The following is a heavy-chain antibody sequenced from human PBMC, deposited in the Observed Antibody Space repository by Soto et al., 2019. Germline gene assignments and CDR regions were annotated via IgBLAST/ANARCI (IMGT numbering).Heavy chain of an antibody. V-gene: IGHV4-39*02. Sequence: QLQLQESGPGLVKPSETLSLTCTVSGGSISSSSYYWGWIRQSPGKGLEWIGSFYYSGCTYYNPFLKSRVTISVATSTNYSSLKLTSVPVAVTAVYYCESHYGYEVLDYWGQGTLVTVSS. J-gene: IGHJ4*02. D-gene: IGHD5-18*01. CDR3: ESHYGYEVLDY. CDR2: FYYSGCT. CDR1: GGSISSSSYY.